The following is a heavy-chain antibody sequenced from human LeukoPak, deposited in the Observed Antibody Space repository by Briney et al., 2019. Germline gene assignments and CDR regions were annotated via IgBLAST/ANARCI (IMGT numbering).Heavy chain of an antibody. V-gene: IGHV3-33*01. Sequence: GGSLRLSCVVSGFSFSTYGMHWVRQAPGKELEWVALLWYDGVIQYYPDSVKGRFTISRDSSTNTVYLQMDSLRVEDTAVYYCARDLGHCSTGACYSTYLDYWGRGTLVTVSS. CDR1: GFSFSTYG. CDR2: LWYDGVIQ. CDR3: ARDLGHCSTGACYSTYLDY. D-gene: IGHD2-15*01. J-gene: IGHJ4*02.